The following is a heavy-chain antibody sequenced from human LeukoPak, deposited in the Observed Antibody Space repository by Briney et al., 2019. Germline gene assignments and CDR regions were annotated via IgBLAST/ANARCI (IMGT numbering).Heavy chain of an antibody. CDR1: GGSISSYY. D-gene: IGHD3-10*01. J-gene: IGHJ5*02. CDR2: IYSTGRT. CDR3: ARLGLGDEACWFDP. Sequence: PSGTLSLTCSVSGGSISSYYWTWIRQPPGKGLEWIGHIYSTGRTNYNPSLKSRVTISVDTSKNQFSLKLSSVTAADTAVYYCARLGLGDEACWFDPWGQGTLVTVSS. V-gene: IGHV4-59*01.